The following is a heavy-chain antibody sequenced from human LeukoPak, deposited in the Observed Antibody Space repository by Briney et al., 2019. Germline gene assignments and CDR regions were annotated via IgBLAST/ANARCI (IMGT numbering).Heavy chain of an antibody. V-gene: IGHV4-4*07. J-gene: IGHJ4*02. CDR2: IYTSGST. CDR1: GGSISSYY. D-gene: IGHD3-22*01. CDR3: AGALGTYYYDSSGYYSLFDY. Sequence: SETLSLTRTVSGGSISSYYWSWIRQPAGKGLEWIGRIYTSGSTNYNPSLKSRVTMSVDTSKNQFSLKLSSVTAADTAVYYCAGALGTYYYDSSGYYSLFDYWGQGTLVTVSS.